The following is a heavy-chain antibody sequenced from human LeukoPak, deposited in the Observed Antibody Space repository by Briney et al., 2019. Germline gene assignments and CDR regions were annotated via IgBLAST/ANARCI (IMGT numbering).Heavy chain of an antibody. CDR1: GGSISSYY. J-gene: IGHJ4*01. D-gene: IGHD6-13*01. CDR2: IYSTGST. V-gene: IGHV4-4*07. CDR3: ARQIATAGTAGFDF. Sequence: SETLSLTCTVSGGSISSYYWSWLRQPAGKGLEWIGRIYSTGSTNYNPSLKSRVTMSVDTSKNQFSLRLRSVTAADTAVYYCARQIATAGTAGFDFWGHGALVTVSS.